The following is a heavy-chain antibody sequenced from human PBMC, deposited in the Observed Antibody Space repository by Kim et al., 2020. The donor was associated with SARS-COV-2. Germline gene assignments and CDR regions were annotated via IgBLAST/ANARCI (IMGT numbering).Heavy chain of an antibody. V-gene: IGHV4-34*01. CDR3: ARKWGPHYYGSGSPAWFDP. D-gene: IGHD3-10*01. J-gene: IGHJ5*02. CDR1: GGSFSGYY. CDR2: INHSGST. Sequence: SETLSLTCAVYGGSFSGYYWSWIHQPPGKGLEWIGEINHSGSTNYNPSLKSRVTISVDTSKNQFSLKLSSVTAADTAVYYCARKWGPHYYGSGSPAWFDPWGQGTLVTVSS.